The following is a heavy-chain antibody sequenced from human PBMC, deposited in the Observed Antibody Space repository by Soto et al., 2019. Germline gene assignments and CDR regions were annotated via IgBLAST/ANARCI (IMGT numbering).Heavy chain of an antibody. Sequence: PGGSLRLSCAASGFTFSNAWMSWVRQAPGKGLEWVGRIKSKTDGGTTDYAAPVKGRFTISRDDSKNTLYLQMNSLKTEDTAVYYCTTGPPGTKTLDYWGQGTLVTVSS. CDR1: GFTFSNAW. V-gene: IGHV3-15*01. CDR3: TTGPPGTKTLDY. D-gene: IGHD2-8*01. J-gene: IGHJ4*02. CDR2: IKSKTDGGTT.